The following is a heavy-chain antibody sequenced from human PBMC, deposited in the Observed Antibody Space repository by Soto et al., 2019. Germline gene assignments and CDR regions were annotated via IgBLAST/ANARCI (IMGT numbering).Heavy chain of an antibody. Sequence: SETLSLTCAVYGGSFSGYYWSWIRQPPGKGLEWIGEINHSGSTNYNPSLKSRVTISVDTSKNQFSLKLSSVTAADTAVYYCARRGRIAAAGFDYWGQGTLVTVSS. D-gene: IGHD6-13*01. V-gene: IGHV4-34*01. CDR2: INHSGST. CDR3: ARRGRIAAAGFDY. J-gene: IGHJ4*02. CDR1: GGSFSGYY.